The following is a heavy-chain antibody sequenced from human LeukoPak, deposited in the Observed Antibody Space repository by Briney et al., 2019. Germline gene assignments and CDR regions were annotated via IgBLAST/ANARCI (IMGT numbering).Heavy chain of an antibody. D-gene: IGHD1-26*01. Sequence: GGFLRLSCAASGFTFSSYSMNWVRQAPGKGLEWVSSISSSSSYIYYADSVKGRFTISRDNAKNSLYLQMNSLRAEDTAVYCARSRGSGSYYGAYWGQGTLVTVSS. CDR3: ARSRGSGSYYGAY. J-gene: IGHJ4*02. CDR1: GFTFSSYS. V-gene: IGHV3-21*01. CDR2: ISSSSSYI.